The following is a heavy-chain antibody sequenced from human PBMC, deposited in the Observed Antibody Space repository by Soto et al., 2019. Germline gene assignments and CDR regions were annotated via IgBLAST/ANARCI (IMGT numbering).Heavy chain of an antibody. CDR3: ASGSYEGRFDY. V-gene: IGHV4-39*01. Sequence: QLQLQESGPGLVKPSETLSLTCTVSGGSISSSSYYWGWIRQPPGKGLEWIGSIYYSGSTYYNPSLKSRVTISVDTSKNQFSLKLSSVTAADTAVYYCASGSYEGRFDYWGQGTLVTVSS. D-gene: IGHD1-26*01. CDR1: GGSISSSSYY. CDR2: IYYSGST. J-gene: IGHJ4*02.